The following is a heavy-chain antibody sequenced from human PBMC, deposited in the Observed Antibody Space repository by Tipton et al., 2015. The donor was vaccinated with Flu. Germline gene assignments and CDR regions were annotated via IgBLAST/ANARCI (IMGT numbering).Heavy chain of an antibody. J-gene: IGHJ4*02. D-gene: IGHD3-3*01. CDR2: MLYSGST. V-gene: IGHV4-39*07. CDR3: ARDTIFGVAH. CDR1: GGSIRSSSYY. Sequence: TLSLSCTVSGGSIRSSSYYWGWIRQPPGKGPEWIGSMLYSGSTYYNPSLKSRVTISVDTSKNQFSLKLSSVTAADTAVYYCARDTIFGVAHWGQGTLVTVSS.